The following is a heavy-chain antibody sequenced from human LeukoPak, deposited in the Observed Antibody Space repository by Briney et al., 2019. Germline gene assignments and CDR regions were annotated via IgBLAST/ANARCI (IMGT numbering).Heavy chain of an antibody. CDR3: AKSATTIAVAGRGVNWFDP. V-gene: IGHV3-23*01. CDR2: ISGSGGNT. D-gene: IGHD6-19*01. Sequence: PGGSLRLSCAASGLTFSSYAMTWVRQAPGKGLEWVSAISGSGGNTYYADSVKGRFTISRDNSKNTLYLQMNSLRAEDTAVYSCAKSATTIAVAGRGVNWFDPWGQGTLVTVSS. J-gene: IGHJ5*02. CDR1: GLTFSSYA.